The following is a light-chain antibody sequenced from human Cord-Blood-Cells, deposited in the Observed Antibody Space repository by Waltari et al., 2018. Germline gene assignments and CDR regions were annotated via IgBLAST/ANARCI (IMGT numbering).Light chain of an antibody. J-gene: IGKJ2*03. CDR2: GAS. V-gene: IGKV3-20*01. CDR1: QSVSSSY. Sequence: EIVLTQSPGTLSLSPGERATLSCRASQSVSSSYLAWYQQKPGQAPRRLIYGASSRDTGIPDRFSGSGSGTDFTLTISRLEPEDFAVYYCQQYGSSPHSFGQGTKLEIK. CDR3: QQYGSSPHS.